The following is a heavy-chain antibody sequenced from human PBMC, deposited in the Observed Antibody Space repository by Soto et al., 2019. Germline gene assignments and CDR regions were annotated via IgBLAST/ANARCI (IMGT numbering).Heavy chain of an antibody. J-gene: IGHJ6*02. V-gene: IGHV1-18*04. CDR1: GYTFTSYG. Sequence: GXSVKVSCKASGYTFTSYGISWVRQAPGQGLEWMGWISAYNGNTNYAQKLQGRVTMTTDTSTSTAYMELRSLRSDDTAVYYCARRGDIVVVPAAPGENYYYYGMDVWGQGTTVTVSS. CDR2: ISAYNGNT. CDR3: ARRGDIVVVPAAPGENYYYYGMDV. D-gene: IGHD2-2*01.